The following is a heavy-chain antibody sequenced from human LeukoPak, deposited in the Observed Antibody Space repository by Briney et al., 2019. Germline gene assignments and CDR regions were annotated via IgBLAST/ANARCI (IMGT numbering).Heavy chain of an antibody. Sequence: ASVTVSCKASGYTFTSYGISWVRQAPGQGLEWMGWISAYNGNTNYAQKLQGRVTMTTDTSTSTAYMELRSLRSDDTAVYYCAGGRGYYGSGSPESYWGQGTLVTVSS. J-gene: IGHJ4*02. D-gene: IGHD3-10*01. CDR1: GYTFTSYG. CDR2: ISAYNGNT. CDR3: AGGRGYYGSGSPESY. V-gene: IGHV1-18*01.